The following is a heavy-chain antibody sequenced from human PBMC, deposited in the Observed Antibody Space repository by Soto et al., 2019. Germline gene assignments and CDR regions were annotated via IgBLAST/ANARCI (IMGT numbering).Heavy chain of an antibody. V-gene: IGHV3-48*01. CDR2: ISSSSSTI. CDR3: ASLSFTIFGVVPTNSWFDP. J-gene: IGHJ5*02. D-gene: IGHD3-3*01. Sequence: PGGSLRLSCAASGFTFSSYSMNWVRQAPGKGLEWVSYISSSSSTIYYADSVKGRFTISRDNAKNSLYLQMNSLRAEDTAVYYCASLSFTIFGVVPTNSWFDPWGQGTLVTVSS. CDR1: GFTFSSYS.